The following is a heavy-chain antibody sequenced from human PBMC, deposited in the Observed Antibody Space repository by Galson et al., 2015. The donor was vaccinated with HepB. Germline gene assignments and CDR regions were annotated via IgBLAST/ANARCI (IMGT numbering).Heavy chain of an antibody. D-gene: IGHD2-2*01. Sequence: SVKVSCKASGGTFSRYTVSWVRQAPGQGLEWMGGIIPIFGTSNYAQKFQGRVTITADESTSTAYVEVSRLRSEDTAVYYCARAYSGRIKRQYCSNTGCYDYYYYMDVWGKGTTVTVSS. V-gene: IGHV1-69*13. CDR3: ARAYSGRIKRQYCSNTGCYDYYYYMDV. CDR2: IIPIFGTS. CDR1: GGTFSRYT. J-gene: IGHJ6*03.